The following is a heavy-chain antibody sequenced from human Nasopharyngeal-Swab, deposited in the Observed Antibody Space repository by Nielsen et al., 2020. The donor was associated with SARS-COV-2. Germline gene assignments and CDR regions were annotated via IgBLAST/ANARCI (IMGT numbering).Heavy chain of an antibody. J-gene: IGHJ4*02. Sequence: SLKISCAASGFTFDDYAMHWVRQAPGKGLEWVSGISWNSGSIGYADSVKGRFTISRDNAKNSLYLQMNSLRTEDTALYYCAKDMDTAMVTGGFDYWGQGTLVTVSS. D-gene: IGHD5-18*01. CDR2: ISWNSGSI. CDR3: AKDMDTAMVTGGFDY. CDR1: GFTFDDYA. V-gene: IGHV3-9*01.